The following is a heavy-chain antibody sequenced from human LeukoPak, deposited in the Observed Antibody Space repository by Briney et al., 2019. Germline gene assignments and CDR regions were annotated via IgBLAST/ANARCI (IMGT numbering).Heavy chain of an antibody. Sequence: SETLSLTCGVYDGSLSDYHWSWIRQPPGKGLEWIGEINHSGSTNYNPSLKSRVTISVDTSKNQFSLKLSSVTAADTAVYYCARRVGARAPFDYWGQGTLVTVSS. CDR1: DGSLSDYH. D-gene: IGHD3-16*01. J-gene: IGHJ4*02. CDR2: INHSGST. CDR3: ARRVGARAPFDY. V-gene: IGHV4-34*01.